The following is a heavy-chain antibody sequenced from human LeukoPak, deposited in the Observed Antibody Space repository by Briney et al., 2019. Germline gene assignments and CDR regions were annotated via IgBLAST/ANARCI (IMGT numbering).Heavy chain of an antibody. CDR2: IYHSGST. CDR3: VRASVESGGAFDI. Sequence: PSETLSLTCAVSGGPISSSNWWSWVRQPPGKGLEWIGEIYHSGSTNYNPSLKSRVTISVDKSKNQFSLNLTSVTAADTAVYYCVRASVESGGAFDIWGQGTMVTVSS. V-gene: IGHV4-4*02. CDR1: GGPISSSNW. J-gene: IGHJ3*02. D-gene: IGHD2-15*01.